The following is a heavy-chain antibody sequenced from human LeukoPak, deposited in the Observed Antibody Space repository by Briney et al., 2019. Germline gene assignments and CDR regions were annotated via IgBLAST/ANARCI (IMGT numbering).Heavy chain of an antibody. D-gene: IGHD6-19*01. CDR3: ARGPGRVAVPATGSFDI. V-gene: IGHV3-7*05. CDR2: IKHDGSET. CDR1: GFTFSSYW. J-gene: IGHJ3*02. Sequence: GGSLRLSCAASGFTFSSYWMSWVRQAPGKGLEWVANIKHDGSETYYVDSVKGRFTISRDDAKNSVYLQLNSLRAEDTALYNCARGPGRVAVPATGSFDIWGQGTVVTVSS.